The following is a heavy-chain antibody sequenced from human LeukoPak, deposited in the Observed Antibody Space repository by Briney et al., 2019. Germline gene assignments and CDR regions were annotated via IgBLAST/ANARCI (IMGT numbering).Heavy chain of an antibody. J-gene: IGHJ4*02. CDR1: GGSFSGYY. CDR2: INMSGST. V-gene: IGHV4-34*01. Sequence: PSDTLSPTCALYGGSFSGYYWSSSRDPPHKGLECIGEINMSGSTNYNTSIKSRVTISVDTSKNQFSLKLSSVTAADTAVYYWARGSYDSSGYYFESDYFDYWGQGTLVTVSS. D-gene: IGHD3-22*01. CDR3: ARGSYDSSGYYFESDYFDY.